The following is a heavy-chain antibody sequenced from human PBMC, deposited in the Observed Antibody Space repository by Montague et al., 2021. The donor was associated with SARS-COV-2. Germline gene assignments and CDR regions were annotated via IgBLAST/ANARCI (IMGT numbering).Heavy chain of an antibody. V-gene: IGHV4-39*01. CDR3: AGRTRSGEIGNYFDP. D-gene: IGHD5-24*01. Sequence: SETLSLTCTVSDGYFSSGVYEWWGWIRQPPGKGLQWIGSASYSGSTTYNPFLKNRVTVSVDTSGSQFYLRLHSVTATDTAVYYCAGRTRSGEIGNYFDPWGQGTLVTVSS. CDR1: DGYFSSGVYE. J-gene: IGHJ4*02. CDR2: ASYSGST.